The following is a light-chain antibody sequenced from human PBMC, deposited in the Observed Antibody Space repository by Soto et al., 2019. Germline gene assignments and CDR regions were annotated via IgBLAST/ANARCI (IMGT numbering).Light chain of an antibody. CDR1: QSVSSSY. J-gene: IGKJ1*01. CDR3: QQYGSSGT. Sequence: EIVLTQSPGTLSLSPGERATLSRRASQSVSSSYLAWYKQKPGQAPRLLIYGASNRATGIPDRFSGSGSGTDFTLTISRLEPEDFAVYYCQQYGSSGTFGQGTKVDIK. V-gene: IGKV3-20*01. CDR2: GAS.